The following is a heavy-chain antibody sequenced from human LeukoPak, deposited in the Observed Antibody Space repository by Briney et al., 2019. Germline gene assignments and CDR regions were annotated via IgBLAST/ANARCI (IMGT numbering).Heavy chain of an antibody. CDR3: ARDMGRYSGYDYDY. Sequence: ASVKVSCKTSGYTXXXYYLHXXXXXPXXXLXXVGWIHPNTGATXXXQXFQGRLTMTRDTSISTVYMELTRLRSDDTAVYYCARDMGRYSGYDYDYWGQGTLVTASS. J-gene: IGHJ4*02. CDR2: IHPNTGAT. CDR1: GYTXXXYY. V-gene: IGHV1-2*02. D-gene: IGHD5-12*01.